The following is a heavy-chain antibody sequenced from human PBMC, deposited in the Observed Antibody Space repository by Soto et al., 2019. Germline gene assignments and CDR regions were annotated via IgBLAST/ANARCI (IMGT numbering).Heavy chain of an antibody. Sequence: ASVKVSCKASGYTFTSYGISWVRQAPGQGLEWMGWISAYNGNTNYAQKLQGRVTMTTDTSTSTAYMELNSLRAEDTAVYYCAREGYYDSSGAFDYWGQGTLVTVSS. D-gene: IGHD3-22*01. J-gene: IGHJ4*02. V-gene: IGHV1-18*01. CDR3: AREGYYDSSGAFDY. CDR1: GYTFTSYG. CDR2: ISAYNGNT.